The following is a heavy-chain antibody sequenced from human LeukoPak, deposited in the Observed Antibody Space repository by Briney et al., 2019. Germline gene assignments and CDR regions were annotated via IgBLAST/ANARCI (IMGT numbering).Heavy chain of an antibody. Sequence: TSETLSLTCAVYGGSFSGYYWSWIRQPPGKGLEWIGEINHSGSTNYNPSLKSRVTISVDTSKNQFSLKLSSVTAADTAVYYCARHYGDYPLYYYYGMDVWGQGTTVTVSS. CDR2: INHSGST. V-gene: IGHV4-34*01. CDR3: ARHYGDYPLYYYYGMDV. J-gene: IGHJ6*02. CDR1: GGSFSGYY. D-gene: IGHD4-17*01.